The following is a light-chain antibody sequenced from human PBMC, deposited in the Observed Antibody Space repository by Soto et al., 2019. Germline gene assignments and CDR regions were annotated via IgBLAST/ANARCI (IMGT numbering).Light chain of an antibody. V-gene: IGKV1-39*01. CDR3: QPSADMLMYT. Sequence: DIQMTQSPSSLSASVGDRVPITCRTSQSISNHLNWYQHKPGKAPNLLIYSASILHSGVPSRFSGSASGTDFTLPISSLRPKDFATNFSQPSADMLMYTLGQGTKMVI. CDR2: SAS. J-gene: IGKJ2*01. CDR1: QSISNH.